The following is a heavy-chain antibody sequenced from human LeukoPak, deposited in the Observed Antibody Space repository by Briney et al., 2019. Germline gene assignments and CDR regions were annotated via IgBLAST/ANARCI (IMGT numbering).Heavy chain of an antibody. CDR3: AGGVGSTSSNWFDP. CDR2: MYASGST. Sequence: SETLSLTCTVSGGSISSGPYYWSWIRQPPGKGLEWIGRMYASGSTNYNPSLKSRVTISVDTSKNQFSLKLSSVTAADTAVYYCAGGVGSTSSNWFDPWGQGTLVTVSS. D-gene: IGHD2-2*01. CDR1: GGSISSGPYY. J-gene: IGHJ5*02. V-gene: IGHV4-61*02.